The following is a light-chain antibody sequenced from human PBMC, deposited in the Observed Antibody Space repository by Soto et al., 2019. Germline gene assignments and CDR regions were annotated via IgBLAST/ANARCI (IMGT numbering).Light chain of an antibody. J-gene: IGLJ1*01. CDR2: EVS. CDR1: SSDVGRYNH. V-gene: IGLV2-14*01. Sequence: QSVLTQPASVSGSPGQSITISCTGTSSDVGRYNHVSWYQDHPGKAPILIFSEVSNRPSGVSNRFSGSKSGYTASLTISGLQAEDEADYYCNSHTSGDFRVFGAGTKFTVL. CDR3: NSHTSGDFRV.